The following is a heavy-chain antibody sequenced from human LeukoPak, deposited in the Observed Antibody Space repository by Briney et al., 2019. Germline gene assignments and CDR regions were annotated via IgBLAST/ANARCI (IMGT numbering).Heavy chain of an antibody. D-gene: IGHD4-17*01. CDR2: IYTSGST. Sequence: TLSLTCTVSGGSISSGSYYWSWIRQPAGKGLEWIGRIYTSGSTNYNPSLKSRVTISVDTSKNQFSLKLSSVTAADTAVYYCATAVYGDFDYWGQGTLVTVSS. CDR1: GGSISSGSYY. V-gene: IGHV4-61*02. J-gene: IGHJ4*02. CDR3: ATAVYGDFDY.